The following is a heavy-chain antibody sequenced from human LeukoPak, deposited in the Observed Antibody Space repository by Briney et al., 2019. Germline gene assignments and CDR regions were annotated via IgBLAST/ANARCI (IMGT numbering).Heavy chain of an antibody. CDR1: GYSFTSLW. Sequence: GESLQISCKASGYSFTSLWIGWVRQMPGKGLEWMGIIYPADSDTRYSPSFQAQVTISADKSISTAYLQWSSLEASDTAMYYCARLHRSGYYYFDYWGQGTLVTVSS. CDR2: IYPADSDT. J-gene: IGHJ4*02. D-gene: IGHD3-22*01. CDR3: ARLHRSGYYYFDY. V-gene: IGHV5-51*01.